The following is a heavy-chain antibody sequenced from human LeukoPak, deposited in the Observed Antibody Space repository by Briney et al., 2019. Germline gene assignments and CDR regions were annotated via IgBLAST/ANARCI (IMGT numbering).Heavy chain of an antibody. Sequence: SVKVSCKASGGTFSSYAISWVRQAPGQGLEWMGRIIPIFGTANYAQKFQGRVTITTDESTSTAYMELSSLRSEDTAVYYCARGHSGSPSFDIWGQGSMVTVSS. CDR3: ARGHSGSPSFDI. J-gene: IGHJ3*02. V-gene: IGHV1-69*05. CDR1: GGTFSSYA. CDR2: IIPIFGTA. D-gene: IGHD1-26*01.